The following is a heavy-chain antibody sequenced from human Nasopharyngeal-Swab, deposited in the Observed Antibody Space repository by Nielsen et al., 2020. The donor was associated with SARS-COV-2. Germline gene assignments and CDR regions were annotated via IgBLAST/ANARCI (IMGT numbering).Heavy chain of an antibody. Sequence: ESLKISCAASGFTVSSNYTSWVRPAPGKGLEWVSIIYSGGSTHYADSVKGRFTISRDNSKNTVHLQMKSLRAEDTAIYYCARDNDEYGMDVWGQGTTVTVSS. D-gene: IGHD1-1*01. CDR1: GFTVSSNY. CDR2: IYSGGST. CDR3: ARDNDEYGMDV. J-gene: IGHJ6*02. V-gene: IGHV3-53*01.